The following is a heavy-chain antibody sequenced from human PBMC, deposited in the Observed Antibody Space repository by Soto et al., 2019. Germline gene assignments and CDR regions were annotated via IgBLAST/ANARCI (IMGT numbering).Heavy chain of an antibody. D-gene: IGHD3-10*01. CDR1: GFTFSDYY. CDR3: ASAAYYGSGSYYKGDY. V-gene: IGHV3-11*06. Sequence: GGSLRLSCAASGFTFSDYYISWIRQAPGKGLEWVSYISSSSSYTNYADSVKGRFTISRDNAKNSLYLQMNSLRAEDTAVYYCASAAYYGSGSYYKGDYWGQGTLVTVSS. J-gene: IGHJ4*02. CDR2: ISSSSSYT.